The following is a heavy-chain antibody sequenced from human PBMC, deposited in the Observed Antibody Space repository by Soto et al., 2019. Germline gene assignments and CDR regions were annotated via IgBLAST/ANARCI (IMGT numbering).Heavy chain of an antibody. Sequence: EVQLVESWGGLVQPVGSLRLSWVASGFTFSSYSMNWVRQAPGKGLEWVSYMSSRSSIIYYTDSVKGRFTISRDNAKNSLYLQMNSLRDEDTAVYYCARGGGVDVWGQGTTVTVSS. V-gene: IGHV3-48*02. CDR2: MSSRSSII. J-gene: IGHJ6*02. CDR1: GFTFSSYS. D-gene: IGHD2-15*01. CDR3: ARGGGVDV.